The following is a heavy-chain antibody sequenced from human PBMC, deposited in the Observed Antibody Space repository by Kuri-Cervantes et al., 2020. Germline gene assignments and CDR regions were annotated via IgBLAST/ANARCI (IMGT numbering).Heavy chain of an antibody. CDR2: INHSGST. D-gene: IGHD2-21*02. CDR3: ARARGDYYFDY. V-gene: IGHV4-34*01. CDR1: GGSFSGYS. J-gene: IGHJ4*02. Sequence: GSLRLSCAVYGGSFSGYSWSWIRQPPGKGLEWIGEINHSGSTNYNPSLKSRVTISVDRSKNQFSLKLSSVTAADTAVYYCARARGDYYFDYWGQGTLVTVSS.